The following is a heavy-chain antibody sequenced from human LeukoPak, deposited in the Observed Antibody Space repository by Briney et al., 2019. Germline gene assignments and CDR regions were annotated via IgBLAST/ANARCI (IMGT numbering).Heavy chain of an antibody. CDR1: GFTLSSYG. V-gene: IGHV3-23*01. CDR3: AKVMAVAGTGNRKFDY. Sequence: GGSLRLSRAASGFTLSSYGMSWVRQAPGKGLGWVSIISGSGATTYHAASVKGRFPISRDNSKNTLYLQMNRLRAEDTAVYYCAKVMAVAGTGNRKFDYWGRGTLVTVSS. D-gene: IGHD6-19*01. CDR2: ISGSGATT. J-gene: IGHJ4*02.